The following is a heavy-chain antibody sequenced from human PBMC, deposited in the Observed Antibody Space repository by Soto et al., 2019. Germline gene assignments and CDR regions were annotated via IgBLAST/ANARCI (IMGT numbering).Heavy chain of an antibody. V-gene: IGHV3-21*01. CDR2: ISSSSSYI. Sequence: EVQLVESGGGLVKPGGSLRLSCAASGFTFSSYSMNWVRQAPGKGLEWVSSISSSSSYIYYADSVKGRFTISRDNAKNSLYLQMNSLRAEDTAVYYCARDGYDIAAPFDYWGQGTLVTVSS. J-gene: IGHJ4*02. CDR3: ARDGYDIAAPFDY. D-gene: IGHD6-6*01. CDR1: GFTFSSYS.